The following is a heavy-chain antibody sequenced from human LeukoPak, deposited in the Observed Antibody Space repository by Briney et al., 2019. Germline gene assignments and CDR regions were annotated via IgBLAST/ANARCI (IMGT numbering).Heavy chain of an antibody. D-gene: IGHD6-19*01. CDR1: GFTFSSFW. J-gene: IGHJ4*02. CDR2: ISSGSTI. Sequence: GGSLRLSCAASGFTFSSFWMSWVRQAPGKGLEWVSYISSGSTIYDADSVKGRFTISRDNAKNSLYLQMNSLRAEDTAVYYCARESIAVAGAPFDYWGQGTLVTVSS. CDR3: ARESIAVAGAPFDY. V-gene: IGHV3-48*04.